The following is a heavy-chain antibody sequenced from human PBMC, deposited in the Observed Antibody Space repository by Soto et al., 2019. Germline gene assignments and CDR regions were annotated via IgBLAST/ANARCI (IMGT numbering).Heavy chain of an antibody. J-gene: IGHJ4*02. CDR2: IYYSGST. Sequence: QLQLQESGPGLVKPSETLSLTCTVSGGSISSSSYYWGWIRQPPGKGLEWIGSIYYSGSTYYNPSLKSRVTISVDTSKNQFSLKLSSVTAADTAVYYCAGQPEPLYYCDSSGYSDYWGQGTLVTVSS. D-gene: IGHD3-22*01. V-gene: IGHV4-39*01. CDR3: AGQPEPLYYCDSSGYSDY. CDR1: GGSISSSSYY.